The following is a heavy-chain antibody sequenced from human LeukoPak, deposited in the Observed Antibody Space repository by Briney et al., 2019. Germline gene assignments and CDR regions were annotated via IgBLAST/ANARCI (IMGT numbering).Heavy chain of an antibody. V-gene: IGHV1-2*02. CDR3: ARDPPLRPGNDGGAAFDI. Sequence: ASVKVSCKASGYTFTGYYMHWVRQAPGQGLEWMGWINPNSGGTNYAQKFQGRVTMTRDTSISTAYMELSRLRPDDTAVYYCARDPPLRPGNDGGAAFDIWGQGTMVTDSS. CDR1: GYTFTGYY. CDR2: INPNSGGT. D-gene: IGHD1-1*01. J-gene: IGHJ3*02.